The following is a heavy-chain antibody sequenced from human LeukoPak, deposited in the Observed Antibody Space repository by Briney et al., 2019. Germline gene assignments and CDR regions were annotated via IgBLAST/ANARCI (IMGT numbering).Heavy chain of an antibody. CDR2: MNTNSGNT. J-gene: IGHJ5*02. Sequence: GASVKVSCKASGYTFTSYDINWVRQATGQGLEWMGWMNTNSGNTGHAQKFQGRLTMTMDTSTNTAYMELSSLRSEDTAVYYCARGGDIAVVPAAMVGPWGQGTLVTVSS. V-gene: IGHV1-8*01. CDR1: GYTFTSYD. D-gene: IGHD2-2*01. CDR3: ARGGDIAVVPAAMVGP.